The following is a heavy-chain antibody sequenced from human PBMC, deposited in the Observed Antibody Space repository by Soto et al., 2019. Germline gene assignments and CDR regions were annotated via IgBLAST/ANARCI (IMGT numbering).Heavy chain of an antibody. Sequence: PSETLSLTCAVSGGSISSYYWSWIRQPPGKGLEWIGYIYYSGSTNYNPSLKSRVTISVDTSKNQFSLKVSSVTAADTAVYYCARQMTTLTTFDYWGPGTLVTVS. CDR2: IYYSGST. V-gene: IGHV4-59*01. CDR1: GGSISSYY. CDR3: ARQMTTLTTFDY. D-gene: IGHD4-17*01. J-gene: IGHJ4*02.